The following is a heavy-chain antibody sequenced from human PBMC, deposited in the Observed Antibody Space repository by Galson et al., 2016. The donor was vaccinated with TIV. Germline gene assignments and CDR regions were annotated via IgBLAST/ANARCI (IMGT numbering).Heavy chain of an antibody. V-gene: IGHV4-34*01. Sequence: ETLSLTCNVYGGSFTGYYWAWIRQPPGKGLEWLGEVHHGGSTNYSPTLQSRLTISVDTSKKQVALNLTSVTAADTAVYYCARTKYENSGPTAQTDHWGQGILVTVFS. CDR1: GGSFTGYY. D-gene: IGHD3-22*01. CDR2: VHHGGST. CDR3: ARTKYENSGPTAQTDH. J-gene: IGHJ4*02.